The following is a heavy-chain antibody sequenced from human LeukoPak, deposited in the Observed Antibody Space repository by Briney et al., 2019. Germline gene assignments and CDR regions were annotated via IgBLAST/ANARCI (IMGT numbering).Heavy chain of an antibody. J-gene: IGHJ3*02. D-gene: IGHD1-26*01. Sequence: QPGGSLRLSCAASGFTFSSYGMHWVRQAPGKGLEWVAVISYDGSNKYYADSVKGRFTISRDNSKNTLYLQMNSLRAEDTAVYYCAKDIVGATTFAFDIWGQGTMVTVSS. V-gene: IGHV3-30*18. CDR1: GFTFSSYG. CDR2: ISYDGSNK. CDR3: AKDIVGATTFAFDI.